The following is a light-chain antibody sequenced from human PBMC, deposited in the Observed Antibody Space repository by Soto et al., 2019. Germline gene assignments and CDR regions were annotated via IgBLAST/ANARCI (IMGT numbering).Light chain of an antibody. CDR3: CSYAGPSTAV. V-gene: IGLV2-11*01. J-gene: IGLJ3*02. CDR1: GSDVGGYDF. CDR2: DVN. Sequence: QSALTQPRSVSVSPGQSVTISCTGTGSDVGGYDFVSWYQQHPGKAPKLMIFDVNKRPSGVPDRFSGSKSGSTASLTISGLQADDEAVYFCCSYAGPSTAVFGGGTKLTVL.